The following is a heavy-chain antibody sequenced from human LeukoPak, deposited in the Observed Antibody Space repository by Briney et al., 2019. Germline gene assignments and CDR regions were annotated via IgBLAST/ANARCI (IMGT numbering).Heavy chain of an antibody. CDR2: IKSKTDGGTT. V-gene: IGHV3-15*01. Sequence: PGGSPRLSCAASGFTFSNAWMSWVRQAPGKGLEWVGRIKSKTDGGTTDYAAPVKGRFTISRDDSKNTLYLQMNSLKTEDTAVYYCTTDVPIVGATSDAFDIWGQGTMVTVSS. J-gene: IGHJ3*02. CDR1: GFTFSNAW. CDR3: TTDVPIVGATSDAFDI. D-gene: IGHD1-26*01.